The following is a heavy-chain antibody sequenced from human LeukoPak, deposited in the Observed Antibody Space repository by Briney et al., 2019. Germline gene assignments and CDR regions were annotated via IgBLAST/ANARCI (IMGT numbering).Heavy chain of an antibody. J-gene: IGHJ4*02. D-gene: IGHD4-11*01. CDR2: IWNDGSAT. CDR1: QFTFSHYG. CDR3: AKDAQRGFDYSNSLEY. V-gene: IGHV3-33*03. Sequence: PGGSLRLSCAASQFTFSHYGMHWVRQAPGRGLEWVAVIWNDGSATYYADSVKGRFTISRDNSRNTLYLQMTSLRAEDTAVYYCAKDAQRGFDYSNSLEYWGRGTLVTVSS.